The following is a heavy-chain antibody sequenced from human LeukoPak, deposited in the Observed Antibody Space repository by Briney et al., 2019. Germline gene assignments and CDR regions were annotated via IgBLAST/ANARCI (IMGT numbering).Heavy chain of an antibody. V-gene: IGHV3-53*01. CDR1: GFTVSSNY. D-gene: IGHD4-17*01. CDR2: IYSGGST. CDR3: ARDPQTDYGDYNAGY. Sequence: PGGSLRLSCAASGFTVSSNYMSWVRQAPGKGLEWVSVIYSGGSTYYADSVKGRFTISRDNSKNTLYLQMNSLRAEDTAVYYCARDPQTDYGDYNAGYWGQGTLVTVSS. J-gene: IGHJ4*02.